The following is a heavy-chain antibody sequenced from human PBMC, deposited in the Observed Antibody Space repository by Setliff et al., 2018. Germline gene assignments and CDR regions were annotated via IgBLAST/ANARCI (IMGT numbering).Heavy chain of an antibody. CDR1: GYSISSGYY. J-gene: IGHJ6*02. CDR2: IYHSGST. Sequence: PSETLSLTCAVSGYSISSGYYWGWIRQPPGKGLEWIGSIYHSGSTYYNPSLKSRVTISVDTSKNQFSLKLSSVTAADTAVYYCARAAGYSSSWYHYYYGMDVWGQGTTVTSP. V-gene: IGHV4-38-2*01. D-gene: IGHD6-13*01. CDR3: ARAAGYSSSWYHYYYGMDV.